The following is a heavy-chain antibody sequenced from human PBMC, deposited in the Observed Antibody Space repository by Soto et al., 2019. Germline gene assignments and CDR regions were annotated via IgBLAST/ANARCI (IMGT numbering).Heavy chain of an antibody. CDR3: ARGHYDSSGYYPFLFDY. J-gene: IGHJ4*02. V-gene: IGHV4-59*01. Sequence: PSETLSLTCTVSGGSISSYYWSWIRQPPGKGLEWIGYIYYSGSTNYNPSLKSRVTISVDTSKNQFSLKLSSVTAADTAVYYCARGHYDSSGYYPFLFDYWGQGTLVTVSS. D-gene: IGHD3-22*01. CDR2: IYYSGST. CDR1: GGSISSYY.